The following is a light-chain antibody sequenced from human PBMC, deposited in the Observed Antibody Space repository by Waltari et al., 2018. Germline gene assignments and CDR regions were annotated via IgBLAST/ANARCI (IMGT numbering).Light chain of an antibody. Sequence: DIQMTQAPSSLSASVGDRVPITCRASQTITSHLNWFQQQPGRAPKLLIHTASSLQSGVPSRFSGSGSGTQFTLTISSLQPEDFATYFCQQSYITPYTFGQGTKVEIK. V-gene: IGKV1-39*01. J-gene: IGKJ2*01. CDR3: QQSYITPYT. CDR2: TAS. CDR1: QTITSH.